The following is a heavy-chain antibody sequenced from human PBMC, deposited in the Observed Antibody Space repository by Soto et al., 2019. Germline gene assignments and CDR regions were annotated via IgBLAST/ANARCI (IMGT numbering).Heavy chain of an antibody. CDR2: ISYDGSNK. CDR1: GFTFSSYA. J-gene: IGHJ4*02. CDR3: ARDPEMATINY. D-gene: IGHD5-12*01. V-gene: IGHV3-30-3*01. Sequence: QVQLVESGGGVVQPGRSLRLSCEASGFTFSSYAMHWVRQAPGKGLEWVAVISYDGSNKYYADSVKGRFTISRDNSKNTLYLQMNSLRAEDTAVYYCARDPEMATINYWGQGTLVTVSS.